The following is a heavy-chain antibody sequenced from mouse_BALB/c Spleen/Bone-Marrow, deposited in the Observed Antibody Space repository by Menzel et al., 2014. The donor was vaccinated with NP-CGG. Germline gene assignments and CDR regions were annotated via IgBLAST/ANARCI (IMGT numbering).Heavy chain of an antibody. CDR3: ARSRDYGSSYYAMDY. CDR2: IDPANGNT. CDR1: GFNIKDTY. J-gene: IGHJ4*01. D-gene: IGHD1-1*01. Sequence: VQLQQSGAGLVKPGAPVKLSCTASGFNIKDTYMHWVKQRPEQGLEWIGRIDPANGNTKYDPKFQGKATITADTSSNTAYLQLSSLTSEDTAVYYCARSRDYGSSYYAMDYWGQGTSVTVSS. V-gene: IGHV14-3*02.